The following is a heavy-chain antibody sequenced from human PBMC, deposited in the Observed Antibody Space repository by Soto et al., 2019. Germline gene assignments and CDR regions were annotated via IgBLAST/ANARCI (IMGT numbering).Heavy chain of an antibody. J-gene: IGHJ2*01. D-gene: IGHD6-13*01. CDR3: ARVGDMEQLSTPYFDL. Sequence: QVQLQESGPGLVKPSQTLSLTCTVSGGSISSGDYYWSWIRQPPGKGLEWIGYIYYSGSTYYNPSLKSRVTISVDTSKNQFSLKLSSVTAADTAVYYCARVGDMEQLSTPYFDLWGRGTLVTVSS. CDR2: IYYSGST. V-gene: IGHV4-30-4*01. CDR1: GGSISSGDYY.